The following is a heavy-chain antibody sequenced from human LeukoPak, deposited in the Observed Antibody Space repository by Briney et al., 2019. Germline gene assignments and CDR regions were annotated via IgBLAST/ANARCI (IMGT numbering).Heavy chain of an antibody. CDR3: ARKTAGYLWFDP. D-gene: IGHD5-12*01. CDR2: MNPNSGNT. J-gene: IGHJ5*02. CDR1: GYTFTSYD. Sequence: ASVKVSCKASGYTFTSYDINWVRQATGQGLEWMGWMNPNSGNTGYAQKFQGRVTMTRNTSISTAYMELSSLRSEDTAVYYCARKTAGYLWFDPWGQGTLVTVSS. V-gene: IGHV1-8*01.